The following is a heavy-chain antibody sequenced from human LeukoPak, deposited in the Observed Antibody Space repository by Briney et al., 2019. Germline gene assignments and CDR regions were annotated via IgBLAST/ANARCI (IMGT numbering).Heavy chain of an antibody. CDR3: AFNNNFKY. CDR1: GFTFSSYS. Sequence: PGGSLRLSCAASGFTFSSYSMNWVRQAPGQGLEWVANIKYDGIEKYYVASVRGRFTISRDDAKNSLSLQMNNMRAEDTAVYYCAFNNNFKYWGQGTQVTVSS. CDR2: IKYDGIEK. V-gene: IGHV3-7*01. D-gene: IGHD4-11*01. J-gene: IGHJ4*02.